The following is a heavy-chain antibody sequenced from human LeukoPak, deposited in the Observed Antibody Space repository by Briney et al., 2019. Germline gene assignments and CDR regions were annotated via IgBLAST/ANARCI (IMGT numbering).Heavy chain of an antibody. J-gene: IGHJ4*02. Sequence: GGSLRLSCAASGFTFSTYSMNWVRQAPGKGLEWVSYIKSGSTTIHYADSVQGRFTISRDNAKNALYLQMNSLRAEDPAVYFCAREPYGSGSYNFDYWGQGTLVTVSS. D-gene: IGHD3-10*01. V-gene: IGHV3-48*04. CDR1: GFTFSTYS. CDR3: AREPYGSGSYNFDY. CDR2: IKSGSTTI.